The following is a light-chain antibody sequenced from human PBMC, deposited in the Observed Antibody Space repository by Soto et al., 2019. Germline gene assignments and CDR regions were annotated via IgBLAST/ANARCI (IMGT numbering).Light chain of an antibody. CDR3: QQYGSSPT. V-gene: IGKV3-20*01. CDR2: GAS. Sequence: DIVLTQSPGTLSLSPGERATLSCRASQSFSSGYLAWYQQKPGQAPRLLIYGASTRATDIPDRFSGSESGTEFTLTISRLEPEDFAVYYCQQYGSSPTFGQGTKVEIK. CDR1: QSFSSGY. J-gene: IGKJ1*01.